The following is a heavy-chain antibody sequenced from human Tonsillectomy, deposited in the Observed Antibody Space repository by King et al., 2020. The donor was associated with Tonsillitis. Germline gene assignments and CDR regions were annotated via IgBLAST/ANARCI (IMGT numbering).Heavy chain of an antibody. CDR3: AKGGITMIVVVITHTFDY. J-gene: IGHJ4*02. V-gene: IGHV3-23*01. Sequence: VQLLESGGGLVQPGGSLRLSCAASGFTFSSYAMSWVRQAPGKGLEWVSAISGSGGSTYYADSVKGRFTISRDNSKNTLYLQMNSLRAEDTAVYYCAKGGITMIVVVITHTFDYWGQGTLVTVSS. D-gene: IGHD3-22*01. CDR2: ISGSGGST. CDR1: GFTFSSYA.